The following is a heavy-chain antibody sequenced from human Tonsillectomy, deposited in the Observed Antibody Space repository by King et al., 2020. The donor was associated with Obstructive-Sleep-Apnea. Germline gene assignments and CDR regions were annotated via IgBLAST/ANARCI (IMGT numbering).Heavy chain of an antibody. D-gene: IGHD2-15*01. CDR2: IYYSGST. J-gene: IGHJ4*02. CDR3: ARDPGYCSGGSCYSSLRFDY. Sequence: PLQESGPGLVKPSETLSLTCTVSGGSISSYYWSWLRQPPGKGLEWIGYIYYSGSTNYNPSLKSRVTISVDTSKNQFSLKLSSVTAADTAVYYCARDPGYCSGGSCYSSLRFDYWGQGTLVTVSS. CDR1: GGSISSYY. V-gene: IGHV4-59*01.